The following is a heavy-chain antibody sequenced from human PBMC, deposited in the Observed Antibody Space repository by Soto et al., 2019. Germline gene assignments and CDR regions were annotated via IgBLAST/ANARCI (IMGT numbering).Heavy chain of an antibody. CDR2: IFSNDEK. CDR1: GFSLSNGGGG. V-gene: IGHV2-26*02. J-gene: IGHJ2*01. CDR3: ARIWRSSGGVNYFDL. D-gene: IGHD6-19*01. Sequence: VTLKESGPVLVKPTGTLTLTCTVSGFSLSNGGGGVSWIRQPPGKALECLAHIFSNDEKSYSTSLKSRLTISKDTSASQVVLIMTNMDPVDTATYYCARIWRSSGGVNYFDLWGRGTLVTVSS.